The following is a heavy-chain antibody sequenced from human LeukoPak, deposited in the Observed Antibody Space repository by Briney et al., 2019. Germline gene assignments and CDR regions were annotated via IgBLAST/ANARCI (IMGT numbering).Heavy chain of an antibody. Sequence: GASVKVSCKASGYTFTSYGISWVRQAPGQGLEWMGWISAYNGNTNYAQKLQGRVTMTTDTSTSTAYMELRSLRSDDTAVYYCAREIGMTRGLIKRRWFDPWGQGTLVTVSS. CDR2: ISAYNGNT. J-gene: IGHJ5*02. CDR1: GYTFTSYG. D-gene: IGHD3-10*01. CDR3: AREIGMTRGLIKRRWFDP. V-gene: IGHV1-18*01.